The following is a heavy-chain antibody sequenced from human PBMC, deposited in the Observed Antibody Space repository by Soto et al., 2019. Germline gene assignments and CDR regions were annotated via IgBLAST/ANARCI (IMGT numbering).Heavy chain of an antibody. Sequence: VQLVESGGGLVQPGGSLKLSCVASGFTFSGSSMHWVRQASGKGLEWVGRIRNKANSYATAYAASVKGRFTISRDDSNNTAYLQMNRLKTEDTAVYYCTSHAPEDMIRKWGQGTLVTVSS. J-gene: IGHJ4*02. CDR1: GFTFSGSS. CDR2: IRNKANSYAT. D-gene: IGHD2-15*01. CDR3: TSHAPEDMIRK. V-gene: IGHV3-73*02.